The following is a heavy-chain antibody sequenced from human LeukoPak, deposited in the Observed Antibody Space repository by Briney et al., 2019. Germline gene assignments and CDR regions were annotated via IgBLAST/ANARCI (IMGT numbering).Heavy chain of an antibody. V-gene: IGHV3-74*01. CDR1: GFTFSSYL. J-gene: IGHJ4*02. CDR3: ARSNQADDY. CDR2: INPGGSSI. Sequence: GGSLRLSCAASGFTFSSYLMHWVRQVPGKGLVWVARINPGGSSITYADSVKGRFTISRDNAKNTLYLQMDSLRAEDTGVYYCARSNQADDYWGQGTLVTVSS. D-gene: IGHD1-14*01.